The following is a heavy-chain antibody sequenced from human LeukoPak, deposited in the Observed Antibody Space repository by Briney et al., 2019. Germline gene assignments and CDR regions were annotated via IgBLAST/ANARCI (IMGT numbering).Heavy chain of an antibody. V-gene: IGHV6-1*01. Sequence: SQTLSLTCAISGDSVFSNSAAWNWIRRSPSRGLEWLGRTYYRSKWYNDYAVSVKSRITINPDTSKNQFSLQLKSVTPEDTAVYYCARARIDSGYDLLGYYYYGMDVWGQGTTVTVS. J-gene: IGHJ6*02. CDR2: TYYRSKWYN. D-gene: IGHD5-12*01. CDR3: ARARIDSGYDLLGYYYYGMDV. CDR1: GDSVFSNSAA.